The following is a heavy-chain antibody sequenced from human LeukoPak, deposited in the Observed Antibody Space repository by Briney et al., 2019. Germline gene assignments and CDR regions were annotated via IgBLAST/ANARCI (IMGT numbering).Heavy chain of an antibody. D-gene: IGHD5-12*01. CDR1: GFTFSTFA. J-gene: IGHJ4*02. CDR2: ISSSSSYI. V-gene: IGHV3-21*01. CDR3: ARSIDIEPFDY. Sequence: PGGSLRLSCAASGFTFSTFAMIWVRQPPGKGLEWVSSISSSSSYIYYADSVKGRFTISRDNAKNSLYLQMNSLRAEDTAVYYCARSIDIEPFDYWGQGTLVTVSS.